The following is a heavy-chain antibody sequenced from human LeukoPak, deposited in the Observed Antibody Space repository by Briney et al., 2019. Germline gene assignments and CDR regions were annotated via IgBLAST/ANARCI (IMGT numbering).Heavy chain of an antibody. CDR2: INPDSGGI. J-gene: IGHJ4*02. Sequence: ASVKVSCKASGYAFTDYKIHWVRQAPGQGPGWMGWINPDSGGINYAQKFQDRVTMTRDTSISTAYMELSRLRSDDTAVYYCARDRRRFHFDYWGQGTLVTVSS. V-gene: IGHV1-2*02. CDR1: GYAFTDYK. CDR3: ARDRRRFHFDY.